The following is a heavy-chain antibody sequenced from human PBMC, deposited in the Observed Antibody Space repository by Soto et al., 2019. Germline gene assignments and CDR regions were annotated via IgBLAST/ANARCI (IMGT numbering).Heavy chain of an antibody. CDR3: ASGITMVRGVITEGMDV. V-gene: IGHV3-30-3*01. D-gene: IGHD3-10*01. CDR1: GFTFSSYA. J-gene: IGHJ6*02. Sequence: GGSLRLSCAASGFTFSSYAMHWVRQAPGKGLEWVAVISYDGSNKYYADSVKGRFTISRDNSKNTLYLQMNSLRAEDTAVYYCASGITMVRGVITEGMDVWGQGTTVTSP. CDR2: ISYDGSNK.